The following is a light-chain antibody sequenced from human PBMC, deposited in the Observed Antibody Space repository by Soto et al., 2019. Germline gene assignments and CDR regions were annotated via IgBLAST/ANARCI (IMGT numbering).Light chain of an antibody. CDR3: QQYGSSRT. CDR1: QTISSGS. J-gene: IGKJ1*01. V-gene: IGKV3-20*01. Sequence: EIVLTQSPGTLSLSPGAGATLSCRASQTISSGSLAWYQQKPGQPPRLLIYGGSSRAAGIPDRFSGSGSGTDFSLTIRRLEPEDFAVYYCQQYGSSRTFGQGTKVDIK. CDR2: GGS.